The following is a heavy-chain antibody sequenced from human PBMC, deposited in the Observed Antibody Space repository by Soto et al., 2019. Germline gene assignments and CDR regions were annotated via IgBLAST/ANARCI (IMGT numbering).Heavy chain of an antibody. CDR1: GFTFSSYA. J-gene: IGHJ6*03. CDR2: ISDSGST. CDR3: AKGGEGYCSGTSCLYHMDA. V-gene: IGHV3-23*01. D-gene: IGHD2-15*01. Sequence: EVQLLESGGGLVQPGGSRRLSCAASGFTFSSYAMSWVRQAPGKGLEWVSTISDSGSTYYADSVKGRFTISRDISKNTLYAQMSSLRAEDTAVYYCAKGGEGYCSGTSCLYHMDAWGKGTKVTVSS.